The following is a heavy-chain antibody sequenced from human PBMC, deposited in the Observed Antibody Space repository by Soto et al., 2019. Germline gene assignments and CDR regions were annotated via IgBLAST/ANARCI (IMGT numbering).Heavy chain of an antibody. J-gene: IGHJ4*02. CDR2: INPYNGNR. V-gene: IGHV1-18*04. CDR1: GYSLSNYG. D-gene: IGHD3-22*01. Sequence: QVQLVQSGAEVRKPGASVKVSCQGFGYSLSNYGVHWVRQAPGQGLEWMGWINPYNGNRNYAQKFEDRVTMTAVASTATLYLELRSLNSDDTATYYCTRDRLRGYDNSGFYSWGQGSLVTVSS. CDR3: TRDRLRGYDNSGFYS.